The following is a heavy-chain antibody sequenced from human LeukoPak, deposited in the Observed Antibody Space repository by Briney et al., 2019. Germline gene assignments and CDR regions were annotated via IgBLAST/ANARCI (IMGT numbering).Heavy chain of an antibody. CDR3: AKAPLGSYNSWTGFYPGFDS. CDR2: IKEDGGEK. Sequence: GGSLKLSCVASGLTLSSHWMTWVRQAPGKGPEWVANIKEDGGEKYYVDSVRGRFTISRDNSKNTLYLQMNSLRAEDTAVFYCAKAPLGSYNSWTGFYPGFDSWGQGTLVAVSS. CDR1: GLTLSSHW. J-gene: IGHJ4*02. V-gene: IGHV3-7*03. D-gene: IGHD3/OR15-3a*01.